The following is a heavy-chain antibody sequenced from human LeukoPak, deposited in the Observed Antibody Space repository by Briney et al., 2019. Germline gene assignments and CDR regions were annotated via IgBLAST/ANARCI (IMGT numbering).Heavy chain of an antibody. CDR1: GFTFKNYA. CDR2: ISGDAVTS. CDR3: GKKDRGGSKNRFPP. J-gene: IGHJ5*02. D-gene: IGHD3-16*01. V-gene: IGHV3-23*01. Sequence: GGSLRLSCAASGFTFKNYAMNWVRQSPGQGLEWVSTISGDAVTSWYADSVKGRFTVSRDNSKNIVFLQMNNLRAEDTAVYYCGKKDRGGSKNRFPPWAKETLVPFPS.